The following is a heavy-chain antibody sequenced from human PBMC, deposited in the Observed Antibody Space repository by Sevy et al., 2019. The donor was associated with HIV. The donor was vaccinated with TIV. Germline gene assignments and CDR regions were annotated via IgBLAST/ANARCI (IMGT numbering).Heavy chain of an antibody. D-gene: IGHD3-16*01. J-gene: IGHJ6*04. CDR1: GGSISSYY. CDR3: ARDRGAWGV. Sequence: SETLSITCTVSGGSISSYYWSWIRQPPGKGLEWIGYIYYSGSTNYNPSLKSRVTISVDTSKNQFSLKLSSVTAADTAVYYCARDRGAWGVWGKGTTVTVSS. V-gene: IGHV4-59*01. CDR2: IYYSGST.